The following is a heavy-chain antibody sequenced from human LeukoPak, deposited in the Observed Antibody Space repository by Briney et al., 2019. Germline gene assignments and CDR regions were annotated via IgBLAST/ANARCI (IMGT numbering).Heavy chain of an antibody. CDR2: TYYRSKWYN. CDR3: ARDRGYGRVLANRFAFDV. Sequence: SQTLSLTCAISGDSVSSNSATWTWIRQSPSRGLEWLGRTYYRSKWYNDYALSVESRITINPDTSKNQFSLHLNSVTPEGTAVYYCARDRGYGRVLANRFAFDVWGQGTMVTVSS. V-gene: IGHV6-1*01. J-gene: IGHJ3*01. D-gene: IGHD4-17*01. CDR1: GDSVSSNSAT.